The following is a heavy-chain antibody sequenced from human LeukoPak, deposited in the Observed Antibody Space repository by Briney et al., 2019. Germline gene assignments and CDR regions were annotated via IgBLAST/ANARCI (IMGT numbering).Heavy chain of an antibody. CDR3: ARDPAAAAENWFDP. D-gene: IGHD6-13*01. CDR1: GYTFTSYD. V-gene: IGHV1-2*02. Sequence: ASVKVSCKASGYTFTSYDINWVRQATGQGLEWMGWINPNSGGTNYAQKFQGRVTMTRDTSISTAYMELSRLRSDDTAVYYCARDPAAAAENWFDPWGQGTLVTVSS. J-gene: IGHJ5*02. CDR2: INPNSGGT.